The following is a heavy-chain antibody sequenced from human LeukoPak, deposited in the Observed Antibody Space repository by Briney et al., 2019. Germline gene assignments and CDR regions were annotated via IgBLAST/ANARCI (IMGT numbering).Heavy chain of an antibody. Sequence: PGGSLRLSCAASGFTFSSYSMNWVRQAPGKGLEWVSSISSSSSYIYYADSVKGRLTISRDNAKNSLYLQMNSLRAEDTAVYYCARGRTYDYVWGSYRWYSFDYWGQGTLVTVSS. CDR2: ISSSSSYI. CDR1: GFTFSSYS. D-gene: IGHD3-16*02. V-gene: IGHV3-21*01. J-gene: IGHJ4*02. CDR3: ARGRTYDYVWGSYRWYSFDY.